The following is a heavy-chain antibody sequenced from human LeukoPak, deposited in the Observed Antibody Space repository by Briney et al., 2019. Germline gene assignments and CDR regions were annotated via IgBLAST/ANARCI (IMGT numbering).Heavy chain of an antibody. CDR2: MSGSGDSI. J-gene: IGHJ4*02. CDR1: GFTFSSYH. Sequence: GGSLRLSCAASGFTFSSYHMSWVRQAPGKGLEWVSGMSGSGDSIYYADSVKGRFIISRDNSKNTLFLQMNSLRAEETAVYYCANVWATIAAVGYWGQGTLVTVSS. CDR3: ANVWATIAAVGY. V-gene: IGHV3-23*01. D-gene: IGHD6-25*01.